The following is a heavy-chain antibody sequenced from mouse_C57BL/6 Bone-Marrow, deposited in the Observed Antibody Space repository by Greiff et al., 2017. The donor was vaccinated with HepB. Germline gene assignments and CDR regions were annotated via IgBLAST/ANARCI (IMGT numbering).Heavy chain of an antibody. J-gene: IGHJ3*01. Sequence: QVQLKQPGAELVKPGASVKLSCKASGYTFTSYWMHWVKQRPGQGLEWIGMIHPNSGSTNYNEKFKSKATLTVDKSSSTAYMQLSSLTSEDSAVYYCASLIYYYGRSPAYWGQGTLVTVSA. D-gene: IGHD1-1*01. V-gene: IGHV1-64*01. CDR1: GYTFTSYW. CDR2: IHPNSGST. CDR3: ASLIYYYGRSPAY.